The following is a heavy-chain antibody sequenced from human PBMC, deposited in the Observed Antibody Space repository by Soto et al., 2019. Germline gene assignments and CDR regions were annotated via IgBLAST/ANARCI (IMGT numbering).Heavy chain of an antibody. CDR1: GGSISSYY. CDR3: VRKVGDYGDYGLDYYYYYMDV. V-gene: IGHV4-59*08. J-gene: IGHJ6*03. D-gene: IGHD4-17*01. CDR2: IYYSGST. Sequence: PSETLSLTCTVSGGSISSYYWSWIRQPPGKGLEWIGYIYYSGSTNYNPSLKSRVTISVDTSKNQFSPKLSSVTAADTAVYYCVRKVGDYGDYGLDYYYYYMDVWGKGTTVTVSS.